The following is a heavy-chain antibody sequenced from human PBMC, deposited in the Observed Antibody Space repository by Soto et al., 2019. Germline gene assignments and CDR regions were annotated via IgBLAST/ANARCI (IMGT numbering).Heavy chain of an antibody. D-gene: IGHD3-10*01. CDR2: INVYNGNT. V-gene: IGHV1-18*01. CDR3: ARDTSRGEYAY. Sequence: QVQLVQSGAEVKKPGASVKVSCKASGYTFTRYGISWVRQAPGQGLEWMGWINVYNGNTNYAQKLQGRVTMTTDTSTSTAYLDLRSLRADDTAVYFCARDTSRGEYAYWGQGPLVTVSS. J-gene: IGHJ4*02. CDR1: GYTFTRYG.